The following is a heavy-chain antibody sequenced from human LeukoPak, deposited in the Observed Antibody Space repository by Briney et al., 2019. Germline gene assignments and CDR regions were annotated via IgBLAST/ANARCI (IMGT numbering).Heavy chain of an antibody. V-gene: IGHV1-69*04. CDR1: GGTFSSYA. CDR3: ARGSPGIAAAGLDY. Sequence: ASVKVSCKASGGTFSSYAISWVRQAPGQGLEWMGRIIPILGIANYAQKFQGRVTITADKSTSTAYMEMRSLKSDDTAVYYCARGSPGIAAAGLDYWGQGTLVTVSS. D-gene: IGHD6-13*01. J-gene: IGHJ4*02. CDR2: IIPILGIA.